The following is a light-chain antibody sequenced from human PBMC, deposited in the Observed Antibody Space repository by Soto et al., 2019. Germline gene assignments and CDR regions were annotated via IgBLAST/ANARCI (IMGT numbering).Light chain of an antibody. CDR1: QSVSSN. Sequence: EIVMTQSPATLSVSPGERATLSCRASQSVSSNLAWYQQKPGQAPRLLIYGASTRATDIPARFSGSGSGTEFTLTISSLQSEDFAVYYCQQYNNWPGTFGPGTKVDIK. V-gene: IGKV3-15*01. J-gene: IGKJ3*01. CDR3: QQYNNWPGT. CDR2: GAS.